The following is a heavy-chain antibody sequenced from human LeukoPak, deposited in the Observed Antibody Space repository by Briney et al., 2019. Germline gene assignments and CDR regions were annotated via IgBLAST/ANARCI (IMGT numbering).Heavy chain of an antibody. J-gene: IGHJ6*02. CDR3: ASRLYYYDSSGYSQYYCYYYYGMDV. CDR2: INHSGST. D-gene: IGHD3-22*01. CDR1: GGSFSGYY. Sequence: SETLSLTCAVYGGSFSGYYWSWIRQPPGKGLEWIGEINHSGSTNYNPSLKSRVTISVDTSKNQFSLKLSSVTAADTAVYYCASRLYYYDSSGYSQYYCYYYYGMDVWGQGTTVTVSS. V-gene: IGHV4-34*01.